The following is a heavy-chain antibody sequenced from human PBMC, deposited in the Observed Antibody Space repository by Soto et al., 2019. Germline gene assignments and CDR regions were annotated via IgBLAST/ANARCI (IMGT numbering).Heavy chain of an antibody. D-gene: IGHD5-18*01. CDR2: ISYGGST. CDR1: GGSINSGGYC. J-gene: IGHJ4*02. V-gene: IGHV4-31*03. Sequence: QVQLQESGPGLVKPSQTLSLTCTVSGGSINSGGYCWSWIRQHPGKGLDWIGCISYGGSTSYNPSPKNRVNISVDTSKNQFSLKLTSVTAADTAVYYCSRGILVWGQGALITVSS. CDR3: SRGILV.